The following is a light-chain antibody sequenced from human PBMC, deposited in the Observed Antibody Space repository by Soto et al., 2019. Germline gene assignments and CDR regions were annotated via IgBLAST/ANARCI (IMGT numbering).Light chain of an antibody. CDR3: QQYDSYSPWT. V-gene: IGKV1-5*03. J-gene: IGKJ1*01. CDR2: KAS. Sequence: DIQMTQSPSTLSASVGDRVTITCRASQFISKWLAWYQQKPGKAPKILIYKASTLESGGASRFSGSGSGTDFTLPISSLQPDDFATYYCQQYDSYSPWTFGQGTKVEI. CDR1: QFISKW.